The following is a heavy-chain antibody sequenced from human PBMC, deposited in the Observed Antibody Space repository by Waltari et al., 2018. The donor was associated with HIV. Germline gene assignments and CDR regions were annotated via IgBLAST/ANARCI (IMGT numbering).Heavy chain of an antibody. CDR2: VHHSGNT. Sequence: QVQLQQWGAGLLKSSETLSLTCAVYGGTFSSHYWTWIRQATGKGLEWIGEVHHSGNTNYRASLKSRVTISVDTSKNQVSLKMTSVTAADTAVYYCAGGRQIQAWDQTRYFDSWGQGTLVTVSS. V-gene: IGHV4-34*02. J-gene: IGHJ4*02. D-gene: IGHD5-18*01. CDR1: GGTFSSHY. CDR3: AGGRQIQAWDQTRYFDS.